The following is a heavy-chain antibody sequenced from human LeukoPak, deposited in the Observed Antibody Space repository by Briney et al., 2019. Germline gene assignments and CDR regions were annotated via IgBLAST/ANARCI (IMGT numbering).Heavy chain of an antibody. CDR2: ITTSGGST. Sequence: GGSLRLSCAASGFTFSSYAMSWVRQAPGEGLEWVSSITTSGGSTYYADSVKGRFTISRDNSKNTLYLQMNSLRAEDTAVYYCATTPYGDYGYWGQGTLVTVSS. J-gene: IGHJ4*02. CDR3: ATTPYGDYGY. CDR1: GFTFSSYA. V-gene: IGHV3-23*01. D-gene: IGHD4-17*01.